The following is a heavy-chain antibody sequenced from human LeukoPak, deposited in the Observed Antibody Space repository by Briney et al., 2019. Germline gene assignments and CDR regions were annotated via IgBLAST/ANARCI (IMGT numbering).Heavy chain of an antibody. J-gene: IGHJ3*02. CDR2: ISDTGGST. Sequence: GVSLRLSCAPSGFTFRNYAMSWVRQVPGKGLEWVSDISDTGGSTNYVGSVKGRFTISRDNSKNTLYLQMNSLRAEDTAVYYCARKGNGALDIWGQGTMVTVSS. D-gene: IGHD1-1*01. CDR3: ARKGNGALDI. CDR1: GFTFRNYA. V-gene: IGHV3-23*01.